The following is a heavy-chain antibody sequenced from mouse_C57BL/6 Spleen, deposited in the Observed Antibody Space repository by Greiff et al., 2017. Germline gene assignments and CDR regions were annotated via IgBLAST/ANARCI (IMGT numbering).Heavy chain of an antibody. Sequence: VQLQQSGAELVKPGASVKISCKASGYAFSSYWMHWVKQSPGRGLEWIGQIYPGDGGPNYNGKFKGKATLTADKSSSTAYMQLSRLSSEDAEVYCCGRWDSTGETCLAYWGQGTLVTVSA. CDR1: GYAFSSYW. D-gene: IGHD3-3*01. CDR3: GRWDSTGETCLAY. CDR2: IYPGDGGP. J-gene: IGHJ3*01. V-gene: IGHV1-80*01.